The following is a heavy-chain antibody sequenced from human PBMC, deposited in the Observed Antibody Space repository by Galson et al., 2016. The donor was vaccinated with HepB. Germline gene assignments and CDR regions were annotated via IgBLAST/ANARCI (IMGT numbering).Heavy chain of an antibody. CDR1: GNTFTSYW. D-gene: IGHD4/OR15-4a*01. J-gene: IGHJ3*01. CDR2: IYPGDSDT. V-gene: IGHV5-51*01. CDR3: ARVLYDPNYSDMDV. Sequence: QSGAEVTKPGESLKISCKGSGNTFTSYWIGWVRQKPEKGLEWMGIIYPGDSDTRYSPSFQGQVTISADKSISTAYLQWSSLKASDTAIYYCARVLYDPNYSDMDVWGQGTVVTVSS.